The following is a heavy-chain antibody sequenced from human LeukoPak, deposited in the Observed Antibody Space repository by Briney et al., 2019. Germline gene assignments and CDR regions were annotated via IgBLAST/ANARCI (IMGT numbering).Heavy chain of an antibody. J-gene: IGHJ4*02. Sequence: GGFLRLSCAASGFTFSSYSMNWVRQAPGKGLEWVSYISSSSSTIYYADSVKGRFTISRDNAKSSLYLHMNSLRDEDTAVYYCARGIEASDWGQGTLVTVSS. V-gene: IGHV3-48*02. CDR3: ARGIEASD. D-gene: IGHD2-15*01. CDR1: GFTFSSYS. CDR2: ISSSSSTI.